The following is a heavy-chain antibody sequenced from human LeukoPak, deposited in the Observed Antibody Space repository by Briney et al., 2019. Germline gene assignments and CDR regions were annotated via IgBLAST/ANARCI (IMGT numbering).Heavy chain of an antibody. CDR1: GGSFSGYY. CDR3: ARDKGTGLLGY. D-gene: IGHD1-14*01. J-gene: IGHJ4*02. CDR2: INHSGST. V-gene: IGHV4-34*01. Sequence: PSETLSLTCAVYGGSFSGYYWSWIRQPPGKGLEWIGEINHSGSTNYNPSLKSRVTISVDTSKNQFSLKLSSVTAADTAVYYCARDKGTGLLGYWGQGTLVTVSS.